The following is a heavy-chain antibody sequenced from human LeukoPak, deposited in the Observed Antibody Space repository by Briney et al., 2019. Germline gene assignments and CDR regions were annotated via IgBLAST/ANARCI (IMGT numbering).Heavy chain of an antibody. D-gene: IGHD5-12*01. CDR3: AKGTSIVAGYVDY. Sequence: GGSLRLSCAASGFTFDDYAMHWVRQAPGRGLEWVSGISWNSRSIGYADSVKGRATISRDNAKKSLYLQMNSLRAEDTAFYYCAKGTSIVAGYVDYWGQGTLVTVSS. CDR2: ISWNSRSI. V-gene: IGHV3-9*01. J-gene: IGHJ4*02. CDR1: GFTFDDYA.